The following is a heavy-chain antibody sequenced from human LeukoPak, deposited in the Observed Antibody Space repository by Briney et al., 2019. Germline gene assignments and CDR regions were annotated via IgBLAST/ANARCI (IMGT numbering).Heavy chain of an antibody. V-gene: IGHV3-21*01. CDR1: GFTLSSYS. CDR2: ISTSSSYI. Sequence: HGGSLRLSCAASGFTLSSYSMNWVRQAPGKGLEWVSFISTSSSYIYYADSVKGRFIISRDNARKSLYLQMNSLRAEDTAVYYCARATRGGYDGYFDYWGQGTLVTVSS. J-gene: IGHJ4*02. CDR3: ARATRGGYDGYFDY. D-gene: IGHD5-12*01.